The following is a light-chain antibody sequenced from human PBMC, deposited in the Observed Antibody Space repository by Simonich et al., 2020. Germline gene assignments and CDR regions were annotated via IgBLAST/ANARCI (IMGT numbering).Light chain of an antibody. CDR3: CSYAGSSTFNWV. CDR1: SGYVGGNNL. Sequence: ARPHPASVSGSPDQSITIPCPGTSGYVGGNNLVSGYQQHPGKAPKLMIYEGSKRPSGVSNRFSGSKSGNTASLTISGLQAEDEADYYCCSYAGSSTFNWVFGGGTKLTVL. J-gene: IGLJ3*02. CDR2: EGS. V-gene: IGLV2-23*03.